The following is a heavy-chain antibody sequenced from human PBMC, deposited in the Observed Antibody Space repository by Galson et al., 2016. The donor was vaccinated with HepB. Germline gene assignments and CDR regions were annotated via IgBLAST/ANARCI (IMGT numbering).Heavy chain of an antibody. CDR3: ARSNYFSNRAINWDDAFDI. CDR2: INPNMGAT. CDR1: GYTFTGYY. V-gene: IGHV1-2*02. J-gene: IGHJ3*02. Sequence: SVKVSCKASGYTFTGYYIYWMRLAPGQGLEWMGWINPNMGATNYAKKFQVRVTMTSDTSISTSYMELSRLRSDDTAVYYCARSNYFSNRAINWDDAFDIWGQGTLVTVSS. D-gene: IGHD2-2*01.